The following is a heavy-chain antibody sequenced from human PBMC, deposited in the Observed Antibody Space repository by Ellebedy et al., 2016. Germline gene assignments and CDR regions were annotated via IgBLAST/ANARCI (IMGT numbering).Heavy chain of an antibody. CDR1: GFTFSSYG. D-gene: IGHD6-13*01. Sequence: GESLKXSCAASGFTFSSYGMHWVRQAPGKGLEWVSAISGSGGSTYYADSVKGRFTISRDNSKNTLYLQMNSLRAEDTAVYYCAKDRAAAGRGGVDYWGQGTLVTVSS. V-gene: IGHV3-23*01. CDR2: ISGSGGST. J-gene: IGHJ4*02. CDR3: AKDRAAAGRGGVDY.